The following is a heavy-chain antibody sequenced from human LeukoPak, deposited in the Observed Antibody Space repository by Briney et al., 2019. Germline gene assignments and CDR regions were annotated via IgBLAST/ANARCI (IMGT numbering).Heavy chain of an antibody. Sequence: GASVKVSFKASGYTFTSYDINWVRQATGQGLEWMGWMSPNSGNTGYAQKFQGRVTMTRNTSISTAYMELSTLRSKDTAAYYCAIGPGEGTYDYWGQGTLVTVSS. J-gene: IGHJ4*02. CDR1: GYTFTSYD. V-gene: IGHV1-8*01. D-gene: IGHD3-10*01. CDR3: AIGPGEGTYDY. CDR2: MSPNSGNT.